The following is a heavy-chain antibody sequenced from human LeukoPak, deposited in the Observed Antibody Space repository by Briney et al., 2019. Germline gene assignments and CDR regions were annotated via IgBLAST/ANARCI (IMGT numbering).Heavy chain of an antibody. J-gene: IGHJ6*03. D-gene: IGHD2-21*01. CDR3: ARDLYSYYMDV. V-gene: IGHV3-21*01. CDR2: ISSSSSYI. CDR1: GFTFSSYS. Sequence: GGSLRLSCAASGFTFSSYSMNWVRQAPGKGLEWVSSISSSSSYIYYADSVKGRFTVSRDNAKNSLYLQMNSLRAEDTAVYYCARDLYSYYMDVWGKGATVTVSS.